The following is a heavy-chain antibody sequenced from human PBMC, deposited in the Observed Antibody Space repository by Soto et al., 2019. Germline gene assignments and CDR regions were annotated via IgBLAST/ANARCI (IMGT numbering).Heavy chain of an antibody. CDR1: GYTFTSYG. V-gene: IGHV1-18*01. J-gene: IGHJ5*02. CDR2: ISAYNGNT. Sequence: QVQLVQSGAEVKKPGASVKVSCKASGYTFTSYGISWVRQAPGQGLEWMGWISAYNGNTNYVQKLQGRVTMTTDTSTSTAYMELRSLRSDDTAVYYCARDQGYCSSTSCRWFDPWGQGTLVTVSS. D-gene: IGHD2-2*01. CDR3: ARDQGYCSSTSCRWFDP.